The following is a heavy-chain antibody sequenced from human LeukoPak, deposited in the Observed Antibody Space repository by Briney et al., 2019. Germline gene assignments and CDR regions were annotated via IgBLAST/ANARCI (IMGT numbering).Heavy chain of an antibody. V-gene: IGHV3-23*01. Sequence: GGSLRLSCAASGFTFSSYAMSWVRQAPGKGLEWVSAISGSGSSTYYADSVKGRFTISRDNSKNTLYLQMNSLRAEDTAVYYCANLVVPAAIVDAFDIWGQGTMVTVSS. CDR2: ISGSGSST. CDR3: ANLVVPAAIVDAFDI. CDR1: GFTFSSYA. J-gene: IGHJ3*02. D-gene: IGHD2-2*01.